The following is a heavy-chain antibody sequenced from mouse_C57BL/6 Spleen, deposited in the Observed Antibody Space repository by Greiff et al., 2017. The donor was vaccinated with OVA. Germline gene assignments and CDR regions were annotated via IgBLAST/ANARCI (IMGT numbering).Heavy chain of an antibody. Sequence: VQLKQSVAELVRPGASVKLSCTASGFNFKNYYMHWVKQRPEQGLEWIGWIDPGNGTTKYAPKFKGKATITADTSSNTAYLQRSSLAAEDTAICSCARSGYCYPLAYWGQGTLVTVSA. V-gene: IGHV14-3*01. CDR2: IDPGNGTT. J-gene: IGHJ3*01. D-gene: IGHD3-1*01. CDR3: ARSGYCYPLAY. CDR1: GFNFKNYY.